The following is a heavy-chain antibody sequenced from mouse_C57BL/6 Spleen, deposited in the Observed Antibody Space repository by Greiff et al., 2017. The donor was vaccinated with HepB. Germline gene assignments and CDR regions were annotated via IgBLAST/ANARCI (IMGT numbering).Heavy chain of an antibody. CDR2: ISYDGSN. CDR3: ATAVVEDYAMDY. J-gene: IGHJ4*01. Sequence: VQLKESGPGLVKPSQSLSLTCSVTGYSITSGYYWNWIRQFPGNKLEWMGYISYDGSNNYNPSLKNRISIPRDTSKNQFFLKLNSVTTEDTATYYCATAVVEDYAMDYWGQGTSVTVSS. V-gene: IGHV3-6*01. D-gene: IGHD1-1*01. CDR1: GYSITSGYY.